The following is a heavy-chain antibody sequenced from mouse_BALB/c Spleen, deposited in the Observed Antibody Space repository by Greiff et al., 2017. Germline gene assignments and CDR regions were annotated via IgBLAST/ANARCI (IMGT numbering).Heavy chain of an antibody. D-gene: IGHD2-10*02. CDR1: GYTFTSYW. J-gene: IGHJ2*01. CDR2: IYPSDSYT. CDR3: TRSRYGNYEDYFDY. V-gene: IGHV1-69*02. Sequence: VQLHQPGAELVRPGASVKLSCKASGYTFTSYWINWVKQRPGQGLEWIGNIYPSDSYTNYNQKFKDKATLTVDKSSSTAYMQLSSPTSEDSAVYYCTRSRYGNYEDYFDYWGQGTTLTVSS.